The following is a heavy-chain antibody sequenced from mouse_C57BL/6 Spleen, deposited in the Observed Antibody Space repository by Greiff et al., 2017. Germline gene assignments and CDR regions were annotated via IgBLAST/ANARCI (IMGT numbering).Heavy chain of an antibody. Sequence: EVMLVESGAGLVKPGGSLKLSCAASGFTFSSYAMSWVRQTPEKRLEWVAYISSGGDYSYYADTVKGRFTISRDNARNTLYLQMSSLKSEDTAMYSGTRVDCFLYFDYWGQGTTLTVSS. CDR1: GFTFSSYA. CDR2: ISSGGDYS. V-gene: IGHV5-9-1*02. J-gene: IGHJ2*01. CDR3: TRVDCFLYFDY.